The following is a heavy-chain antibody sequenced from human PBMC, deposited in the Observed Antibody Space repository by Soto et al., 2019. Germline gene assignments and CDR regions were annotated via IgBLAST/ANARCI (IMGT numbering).Heavy chain of an antibody. J-gene: IGHJ2*01. CDR2: ISAYNGNT. CDR3: ARFRSPMAPHWYFDL. V-gene: IGHV1-18*01. D-gene: IGHD3-16*02. CDR1: GYTFTSYG. Sequence: QVQLVQSGAEVKKPGASVKVSCKASGYTFTSYGISWVRQAPGQGLEWMGWISAYNGNTNYAQKLQGRVTMTTDTSTSTAYKELRSRRADETAVYYCARFRSPMAPHWYFDLWGRGTLVTVSS.